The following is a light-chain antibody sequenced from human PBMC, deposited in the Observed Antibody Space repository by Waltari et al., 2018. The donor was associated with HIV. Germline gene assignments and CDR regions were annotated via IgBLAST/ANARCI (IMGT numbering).Light chain of an antibody. CDR3: NSRDSSGKKAV. Sequence: SSELTQDPAVSVALGQPVRITCQGDRLRSYYASWYQQKPGQAPVLVSYGKNNRPSGIPDRFSGSSSGNTASLTITGAQAEDEADYYCNSRDSSGKKAVFGGGTQLTVL. J-gene: IGLJ7*01. CDR2: GKN. CDR1: RLRSYY. V-gene: IGLV3-19*01.